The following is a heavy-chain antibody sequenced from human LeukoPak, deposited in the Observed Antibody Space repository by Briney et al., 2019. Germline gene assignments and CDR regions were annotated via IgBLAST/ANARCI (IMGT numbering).Heavy chain of an antibody. Sequence: SGTLSLTSTVAGGSIFSYYWTWIRHPPGEGLEWIGYVYYSGSTNYNTSLKSRVTISFDTSKYQFSLKLSSVTAADTAMYYCAIRQVQPERFDYWGQGTLVTVSS. J-gene: IGHJ4*02. D-gene: IGHD6-13*01. V-gene: IGHV4-59*01. CDR3: AIRQVQPERFDY. CDR1: GGSIFSYY. CDR2: VYYSGST.